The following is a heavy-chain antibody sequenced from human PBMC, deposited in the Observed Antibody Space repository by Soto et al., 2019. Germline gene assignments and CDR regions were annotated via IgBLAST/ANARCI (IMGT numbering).Heavy chain of an antibody. V-gene: IGHV4-31*03. CDR1: GGSISRGGYY. CDR3: ARGGAGFFWRGRTHNWFPP. CDR2: IYYSGSP. J-gene: IGHJ5*02. Sequence: SGTLSLTCTFSGGSISRGGYYWSWIRETRGKGLEGMGSIYYSGSPFYNRSLKIRVTISVDTSKNQFSCKLSSVTAAATRVFNWARGGAGFFWRGRTHNWFPPGGQGTRVTVSS. D-gene: IGHD3-3*01.